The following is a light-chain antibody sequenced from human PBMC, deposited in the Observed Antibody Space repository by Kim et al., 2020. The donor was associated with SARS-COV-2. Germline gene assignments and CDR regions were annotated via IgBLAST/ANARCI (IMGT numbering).Light chain of an antibody. V-gene: IGLV1-40*01. CDR2: DNN. CDR1: SSNIGAGHD. CDR3: QSYYTSLSGWV. J-gene: IGLJ3*02. Sequence: QSVLTQPPSVSGAPGQRVTISCIGSSSNIGAGHDVHWYQQLPGTAPKLLIYDNNNRPSGVPDRFSGSKSGTSASLAITGLQAEDEADYYCQSYYTSLSGWVFAGGTKLTVL.